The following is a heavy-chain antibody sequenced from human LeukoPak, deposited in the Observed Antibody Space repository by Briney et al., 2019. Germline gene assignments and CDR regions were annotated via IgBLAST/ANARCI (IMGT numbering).Heavy chain of an antibody. CDR1: GFTFSSYS. CDR2: ISSNSSYI. D-gene: IGHD3-10*01. J-gene: IGHJ4*02. CDR3: ARDRGITMVRGVNPAGYYFDY. V-gene: IGHV3-21*01. Sequence: PGGSLRLSCAASGFTFSSYSMNWVRQAPGKGLEWVSSISSNSSYIYYADSVKGRFTISRDNAKNSLYLQMNSLRAEDTAVYYCARDRGITMVRGVNPAGYYFDYWGQGTLVTVSS.